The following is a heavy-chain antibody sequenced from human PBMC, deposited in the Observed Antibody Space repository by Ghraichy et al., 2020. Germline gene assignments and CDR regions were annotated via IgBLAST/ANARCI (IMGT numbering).Heavy chain of an antibody. Sequence: SETLSLTCTMSDGSISVYYWSWIRQPPGKGLEWIGYVYYSRTTNYKPSLNYNPSLKSRVTISIDASKSQFSLELRSVTAADTAFYYCASGLWEDGLTGDWGQGTLVTVSS. CDR3: ASGLWEDGLTGD. V-gene: IGHV4-59*08. J-gene: IGHJ4*02. CDR1: DGSISVYY. CDR2: VYYSRTTNYKPSL. D-gene: IGHD1-14*01.